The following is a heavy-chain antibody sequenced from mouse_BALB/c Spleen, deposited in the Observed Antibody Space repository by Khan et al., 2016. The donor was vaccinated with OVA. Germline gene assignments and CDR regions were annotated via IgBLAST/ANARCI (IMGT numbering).Heavy chain of an antibody. J-gene: IGHJ3*01. CDR1: GYTFTSYW. D-gene: IGHD1-1*02. Sequence: QVQLQQPGAELVRPGASVKLSCKASGYTFTSYWINWVKQRPGQGLEWIGNIYPSDSYTNYNQKFKEKATLTVDKSSSTAYMQLSSPTAVDSAVYYCNYGPAWFTYWGQGTLVTVSA. CDR2: IYPSDSYT. CDR3: NYGPAWFTY. V-gene: IGHV1-69*02.